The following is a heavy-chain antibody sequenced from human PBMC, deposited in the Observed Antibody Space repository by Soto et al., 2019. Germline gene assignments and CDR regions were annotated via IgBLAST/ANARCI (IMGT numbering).Heavy chain of an antibody. J-gene: IGHJ6*02. CDR1: GGTFSSYS. V-gene: IGHV1-69*18. D-gene: IGHD3-22*01. CDR2: LIPIFGTT. CDR3: ARAVVLTFTRFYDMDV. Sequence: QVQLVQSGAEVKTPGSSVKVSCKVSGGTFSSYSINWVRRAPGQGIEWMGRLIPIFGTTDYAQRFQGRVTFTADESTSTASMEVTNLTSEDTAVYYCARAVVLTFTRFYDMDVWGQGTTVTVSS.